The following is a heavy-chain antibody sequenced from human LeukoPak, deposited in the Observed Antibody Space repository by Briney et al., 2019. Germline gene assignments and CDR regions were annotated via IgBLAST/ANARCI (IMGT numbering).Heavy chain of an antibody. CDR2: TNHSGST. J-gene: IGHJ5*02. D-gene: IGHD3-3*01. V-gene: IGHV4-34*01. CDR1: GGSFSGYY. Sequence: SETLSLTCAVYGGSFSGYYWSWIRQPPGKGLEWIGETNHSGSTNYNPSLKSRVTISVDTSKNQFSLKLSSVTAADTAVYYCARKAIFGVVVGPRFDPWGQGTLVTVSS. CDR3: ARKAIFGVVVGPRFDP.